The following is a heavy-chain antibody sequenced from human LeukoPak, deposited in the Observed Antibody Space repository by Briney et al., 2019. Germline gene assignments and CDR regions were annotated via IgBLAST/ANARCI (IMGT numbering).Heavy chain of an antibody. J-gene: IGHJ3*02. Sequence: SVKVSCKASGFTFTTSAVQWVRQARGQRLEWIGRIVVGSGNADHAQKFQGRLTITRDISTSTAYMELSSLKSDDTPVYYWTAVPNANAWYWDDAFDIWGQGTMVTVSS. V-gene: IGHV1-58*01. CDR3: TAVPNANAWYWDDAFDI. CDR1: GFTFTTSA. D-gene: IGHD2-8*02. CDR2: IVVGSGNA.